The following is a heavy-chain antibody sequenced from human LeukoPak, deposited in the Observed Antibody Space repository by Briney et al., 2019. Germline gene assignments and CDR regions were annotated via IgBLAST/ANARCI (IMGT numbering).Heavy chain of an antibody. CDR2: INTDGRTT. CDR3: AKDLTWNTADY. J-gene: IGHJ4*02. D-gene: IGHD1/OR15-1a*01. CDR1: GFTFSTSW. Sequence: GGCLRLSCAASGFTFSTSWMHWFRQAPGKGLVWVSRINTDGRTTGYADSVRGRFTISRDNAKNTLYLQMNGLRAEDTAVYYCAKDLTWNTADYWGQGALVTVSS. V-gene: IGHV3-74*01.